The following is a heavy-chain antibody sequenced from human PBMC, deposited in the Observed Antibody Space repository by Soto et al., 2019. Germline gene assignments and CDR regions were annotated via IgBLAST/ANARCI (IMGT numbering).Heavy chain of an antibody. J-gene: IGHJ4*02. CDR3: AKFKGSSWTKSFDY. D-gene: IGHD6-13*01. V-gene: IGHV3-23*01. Sequence: GGSLRLFCAASGFTFSSYAMSWVRQAPGKGLEWVSAISGSGGSTYYADSVKGRFTISRDNSKNTLYLQMNSLRAEDTAVYYYAKFKGSSWTKSFDYWGQGTLVTGSS. CDR2: ISGSGGST. CDR1: GFTFSSYA.